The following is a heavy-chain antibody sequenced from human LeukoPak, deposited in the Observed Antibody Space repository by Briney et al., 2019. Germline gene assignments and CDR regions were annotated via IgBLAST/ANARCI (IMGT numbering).Heavy chain of an antibody. CDR3: AKGIGSSWYHGGVGLDI. CDR2: ISGSGGST. V-gene: IGHV3-23*01. J-gene: IGHJ3*02. D-gene: IGHD6-13*01. Sequence: GGSLRLSCAASGFNFGGFYMTWIRQAPGKGLEWVSAISGSGGSTYYADSVKGRFTISRDNSKNTLYLQLNSLRAEDTAVYYCAKGIGSSWYHGGVGLDIWGQGTRVTVSS. CDR1: GFNFGGFY.